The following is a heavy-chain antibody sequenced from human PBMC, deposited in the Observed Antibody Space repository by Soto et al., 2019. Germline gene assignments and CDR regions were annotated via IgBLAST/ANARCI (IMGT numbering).Heavy chain of an antibody. D-gene: IGHD2-2*01. CDR1: GFPFGPFY. CDR3: ARDRGYPDSFDI. Sequence: EVQLVESGGGLIQPEESLRLSCAASGFPFGPFYMHWVRQAPGKGLEWVSHINGDGTTTVYADSVKGRFTISRDNAKNTLYLQMTSLRAEDTAVYYCARDRGYPDSFDIWGQGTMVTVSS. J-gene: IGHJ3*02. V-gene: IGHV3-74*01. CDR2: INGDGTTT.